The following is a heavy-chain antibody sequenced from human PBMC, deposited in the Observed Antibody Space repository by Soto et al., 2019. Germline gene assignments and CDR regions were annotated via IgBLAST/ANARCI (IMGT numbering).Heavy chain of an antibody. V-gene: IGHV3-30*18. CDR1: GFTFSDYA. J-gene: IGHJ4*02. Sequence: HPGGSLRLSCAASGFTFSDYAMHWVRQAPGKGLEWVAVISSDGGDKHYADSVKGRFTISRDNSKNTLNLQLNSLRAEDTAVYYCAKDFTVGAADYYFDYWGQGTLVTVSS. D-gene: IGHD1-26*01. CDR2: ISSDGGDK. CDR3: AKDFTVGAADYYFDY.